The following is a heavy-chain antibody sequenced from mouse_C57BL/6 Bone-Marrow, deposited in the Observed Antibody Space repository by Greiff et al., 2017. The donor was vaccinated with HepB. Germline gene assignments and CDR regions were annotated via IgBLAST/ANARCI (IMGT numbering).Heavy chain of an antibody. V-gene: IGHV5-17*01. CDR1: GFTFSDYG. Sequence: EVMLVESGGGLVKPGGSLKLSCAASGFTFSDYGMHWVRQAPEKGLEWVAYISSGSSTIYYADTVKGRFTISRDNAKNTLFLQMTSLRSEDTAMYYCARGTVWAMDYWGQGTSVTVSS. CDR2: ISSGSSTI. CDR3: ARGTVWAMDY. D-gene: IGHD1-1*01. J-gene: IGHJ4*01.